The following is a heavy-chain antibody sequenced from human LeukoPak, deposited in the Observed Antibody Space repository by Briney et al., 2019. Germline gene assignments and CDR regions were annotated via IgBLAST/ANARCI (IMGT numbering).Heavy chain of an antibody. Sequence: GGSLRLSCAASGFTFSSYAMSWVRQAPGKGLEWVSAISGSGGGTYYADSVKGRFTISRDNSKNTLYLQMNSLRAEDTAVYYCAKVEGFGELFSGWFDPWGQGTLVTVSS. CDR2: ISGSGGGT. CDR1: GFTFSSYA. CDR3: AKVEGFGELFSGWFDP. D-gene: IGHD3-10*01. J-gene: IGHJ5*02. V-gene: IGHV3-23*01.